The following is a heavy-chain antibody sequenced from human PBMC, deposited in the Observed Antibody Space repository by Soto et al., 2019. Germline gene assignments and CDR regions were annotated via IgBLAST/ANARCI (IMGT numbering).Heavy chain of an antibody. CDR2: ISGSGGST. CDR1: SYA. CDR3: AKTLYYDFWSGLRDWFDP. Sequence: SYAMSWVRQAPGKGLEWVSAISGSGGSTYYADSVKGRFTISRDNSKNTLYLQMNSLRAEDTAVYYCAKTLYYDFWSGLRDWFDPWGQGTLVTVSS. D-gene: IGHD3-3*01. J-gene: IGHJ5*02. V-gene: IGHV3-23*01.